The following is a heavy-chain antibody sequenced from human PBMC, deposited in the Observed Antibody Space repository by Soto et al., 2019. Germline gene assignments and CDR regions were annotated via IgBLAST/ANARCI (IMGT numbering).Heavy chain of an antibody. V-gene: IGHV1-69*06. CDR1: GGPFSSYA. CDR2: IIPFFGTT. J-gene: IGHJ6*02. CDR3: AKHPGSTSRLVYGMDV. Sequence: QVQLVQSGAEVKKPGSSVKVSCKASGGPFSSYAISWVRQAPGQGLEWMGGIIPFFGTTNYAQKFQDRVTITADKSTNTAHMDLRSLRYEDTAVNYCAKHPGSTSRLVYGMDVWGQGTTVTVSS. D-gene: IGHD2-2*01.